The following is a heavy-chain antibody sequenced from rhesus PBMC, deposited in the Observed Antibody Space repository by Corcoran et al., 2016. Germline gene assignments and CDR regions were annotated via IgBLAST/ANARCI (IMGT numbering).Heavy chain of an antibody. D-gene: IGHD6-31*01. CDR1: GASISSNS. V-gene: IGHV4-147*01. CDR2: IYGGSSRT. J-gene: IGHJ4*01. Sequence: QVQLQESGPGLVKPSETLPLPCAVSGASISSNSWSWIRQPPGKGLEWIGYIYGGSSRTSYHPSRKSRVTISKDTSKNQFFLILNSVTAADTAVYYCSRSPGAWFFDYWGQGVLVTVSS. CDR3: SRSPGAWFFDY.